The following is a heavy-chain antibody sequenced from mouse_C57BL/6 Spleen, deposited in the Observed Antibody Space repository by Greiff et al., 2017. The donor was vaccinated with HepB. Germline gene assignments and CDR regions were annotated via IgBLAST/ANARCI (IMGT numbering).Heavy chain of an antibody. J-gene: IGHJ4*01. Sequence: EVQLMESGGGLVEPGGSLKLSCAASGFTFSDYGMHWVRQAPEKGLEWVAYISSGSSTIYYADTVKGRFTIFRDNAKNTLFLQMTSLRSEDTAMYYWARRYYYAMDYWGQGTSVTVSS. CDR2: ISSGSSTI. V-gene: IGHV5-17*01. CDR1: GFTFSDYG. CDR3: ARRYYYAMDY.